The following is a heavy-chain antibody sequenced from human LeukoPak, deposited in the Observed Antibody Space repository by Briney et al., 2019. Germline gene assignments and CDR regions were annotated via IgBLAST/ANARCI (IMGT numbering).Heavy chain of an antibody. V-gene: IGHV3-30*18. D-gene: IGHD3-3*01. J-gene: IGHJ4*02. CDR2: ISYDGSNK. CDR1: GFTFSSYG. CDR3: AKRFLVYFDY. Sequence: PGGSLRLSCAASGFTFSSYGMHWVRQAPGKGLEWVAVISYDGSNKYYADSVKGRFTISRDNSKNTLYLQMNSLRAEDTAVYYCAKRFLVYFDYWGQGTLVTVSS.